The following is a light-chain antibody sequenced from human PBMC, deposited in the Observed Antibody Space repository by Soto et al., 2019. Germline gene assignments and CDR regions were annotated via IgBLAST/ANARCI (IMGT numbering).Light chain of an antibody. CDR3: TSKTSSNTLV. V-gene: IGLV2-14*01. Sequence: QSVLTQPASVSGSPGQSITISCTGTSSDIGSYNSVSWYQQHPGKAPKLMISEVSNRPSGVSYRFSGSKSGNTASLTIFGLQGEDEADYYCTSKTSSNTLVFGTGTKVTVL. CDR1: SSDIGSYNS. CDR2: EVS. J-gene: IGLJ1*01.